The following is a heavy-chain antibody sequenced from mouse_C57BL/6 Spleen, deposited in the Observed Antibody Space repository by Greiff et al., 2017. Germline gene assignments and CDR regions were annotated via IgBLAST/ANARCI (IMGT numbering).Heavy chain of an antibody. CDR2: ISSGSSTI. V-gene: IGHV5-17*01. CDR1: GFTFSDYG. CDR3: ARDAMDY. Sequence: EVKVVEPGGGLVKPGGSLKLSCAASGFTFSDYGMHWVHQAPEKGLEWVAYISSGSSTIYYADTVKGRFTISRDNAKNTLFLQMTSLGSEDTAMYYCARDAMDYWGQGTPVTVSS. J-gene: IGHJ4*01.